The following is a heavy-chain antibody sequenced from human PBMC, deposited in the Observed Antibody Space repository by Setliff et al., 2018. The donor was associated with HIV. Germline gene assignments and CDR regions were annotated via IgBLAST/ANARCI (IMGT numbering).Heavy chain of an antibody. D-gene: IGHD3-22*01. CDR3: ARERRYYDSSGDFDY. J-gene: IGHJ4*02. Sequence: SETLSLICTVSGGSISSGDYYWSWIRQPPGKGLEWIGYIYYSGSTYYNPSLKSRVTISVDTSKNQFSLKLSSVTAADTAVYYCARERRYYDSSGDFDYWGQGTLVTV. CDR1: GGSISSGDYY. V-gene: IGHV4-30-4*08. CDR2: IYYSGST.